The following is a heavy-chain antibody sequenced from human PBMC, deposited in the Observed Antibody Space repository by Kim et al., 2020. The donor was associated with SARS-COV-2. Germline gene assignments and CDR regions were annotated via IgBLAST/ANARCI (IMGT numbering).Heavy chain of an antibody. Sequence: GVSLRLSCAASGFTFSSYSMNWVRQAPGKGLEWVSYISSSSSTIYYADSVKGRFTISRDNAKNSLYLQMNSLRDEDTAVYYCARDHRGAASGSYYYGMDVWGQGTTVTVSS. CDR1: GFTFSSYS. V-gene: IGHV3-48*02. D-gene: IGHD1-26*01. CDR2: ISSSSSTI. J-gene: IGHJ6*02. CDR3: ARDHRGAASGSYYYGMDV.